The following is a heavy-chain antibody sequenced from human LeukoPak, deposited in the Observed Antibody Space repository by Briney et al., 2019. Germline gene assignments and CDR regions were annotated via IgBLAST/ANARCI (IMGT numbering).Heavy chain of an antibody. Sequence: ASVKVSCKASGYTFTSYGISWVRQAPGQGLEWKGWISAYNGNTNYAQKLQGRVTMTTDTSTSTAYMELRSLRSDDTAVYYCARDLRATVTPHFDYWGQGTLVTVSS. CDR3: ARDLRATVTPHFDY. V-gene: IGHV1-18*01. D-gene: IGHD4-17*01. CDR2: ISAYNGNT. CDR1: GYTFTSYG. J-gene: IGHJ4*02.